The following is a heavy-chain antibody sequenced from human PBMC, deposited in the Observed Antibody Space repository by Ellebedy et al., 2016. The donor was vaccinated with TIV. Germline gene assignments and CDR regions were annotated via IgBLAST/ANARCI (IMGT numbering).Heavy chain of an antibody. CDR1: GFTFSDYY. J-gene: IGHJ3*02. V-gene: IGHV3-11*01. Sequence: PGGSLRLSCAASGFTFSDYYMSWIRQTPGKGLEWVSYISSSHNTIYYADSVKGRFTISRDNARNSLHLQMNSLRAEDTAVYYCARETPNDYGDYKAFDIWGQGTVVTVSS. CDR2: ISSSHNTI. CDR3: ARETPNDYGDYKAFDI. D-gene: IGHD4-17*01.